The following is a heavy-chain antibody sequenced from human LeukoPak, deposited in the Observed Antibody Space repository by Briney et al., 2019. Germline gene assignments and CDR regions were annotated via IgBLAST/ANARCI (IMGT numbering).Heavy chain of an antibody. V-gene: IGHV1-46*01. Sequence: ASVKDSCKASGFTFTTYFMHWVRQAPGQGLEWMGKINPSGDTTTYAQKFQGRITMTRDTSTSTVYMELSSLRSEDTAVYYCARDRNGDQRANAFDIWGQGTMVTVSS. J-gene: IGHJ3*02. D-gene: IGHD2-21*02. CDR2: INPSGDTT. CDR1: GFTFTTYF. CDR3: ARDRNGDQRANAFDI.